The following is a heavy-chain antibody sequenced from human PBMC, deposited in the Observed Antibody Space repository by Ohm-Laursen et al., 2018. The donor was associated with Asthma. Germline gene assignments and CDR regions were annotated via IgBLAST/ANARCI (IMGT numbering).Heavy chain of an antibody. CDR2: ISYDGSNK. CDR3: ARALEMVRGVISHYYYGMDV. J-gene: IGHJ6*02. CDR1: GFTFSSYG. Sequence: SLRLSCAASGFTFSSYGMHWVRQAPGKGLEWVAVISYDGSNKYYADSVKGRFTISRDNSKNTLYLQMNSLRAEDTAVYYCARALEMVRGVISHYYYGMDVWGQGTTATVSS. D-gene: IGHD3-10*01. V-gene: IGHV3-30*03.